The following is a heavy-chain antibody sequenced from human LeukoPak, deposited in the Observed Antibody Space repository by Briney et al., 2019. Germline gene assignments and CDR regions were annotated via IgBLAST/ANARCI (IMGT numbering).Heavy chain of an antibody. V-gene: IGHV1-2*06. D-gene: IGHD3-10*01. CDR1: GYTFTGYY. CDR3: ARDSFTYNYGSGSYSY. J-gene: IGHJ4*02. CDR2: INPNSGGT. Sequence: GASVKVSCKASGYTFTGYYMHWVRQAPGQGLEWMGRINPNSGGTNYAQKFQGRVTMTRDTSISTAYMELSRLRSDDTAVYYCARDSFTYNYGSGSYSYWGQGTLVTVSS.